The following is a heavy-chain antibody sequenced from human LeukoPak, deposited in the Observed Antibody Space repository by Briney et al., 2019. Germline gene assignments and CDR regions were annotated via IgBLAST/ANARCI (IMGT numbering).Heavy chain of an antibody. CDR3: ARGKGIRYLEWLLSYH. J-gene: IGHJ5*02. V-gene: IGHV3-30-3*01. CDR1: GFTFKNYA. D-gene: IGHD3-3*01. Sequence: GGSLRLSCAGSGFTFKNYALHWIRQAPGKGLEWVAAISYERSNKDYADSVKARFTVSRDNSHNTVFLQMNSLRTEDTAVYFCARGKGIRYLEWLLSYHWGQGTLVTVSS. CDR2: ISYERSNK.